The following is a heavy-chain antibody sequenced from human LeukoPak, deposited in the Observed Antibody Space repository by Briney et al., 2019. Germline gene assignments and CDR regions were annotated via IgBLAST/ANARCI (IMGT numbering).Heavy chain of an antibody. CDR2: IRGKADGGTP. CDR3: TTARRASSSLDY. CDR1: GLTFSSAW. D-gene: IGHD5-24*01. Sequence: GGSLRLSCTASGLTFSSAWMSWVRQAPGEGLEWIGHIRGKADGGTPDYAAPVKGKFTISRDDSKSTIFLQMDSLQIEDTAVYYCTTARRASSSLDYWGQGTPVTVSS. J-gene: IGHJ4*02. V-gene: IGHV3-15*01.